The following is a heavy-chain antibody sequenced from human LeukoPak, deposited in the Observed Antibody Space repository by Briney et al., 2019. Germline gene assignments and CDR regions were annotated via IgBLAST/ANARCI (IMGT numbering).Heavy chain of an antibody. D-gene: IGHD2-21*02. CDR3: ARVRIGGYCGGDCYSPDY. V-gene: IGHV3-66*01. CDR1: GFTVSSNY. CDR2: IYSGGST. J-gene: IGHJ4*02. Sequence: PGGSLRLSCAASGFTVSSNYMSWVRQAPGKGLEWVSVIYSGGSTYYADSVKGRFTISRDNSKNTLYLQMNSLRAEDTAMYYCARVRIGGYCGGDCYSPDYWGQGTLVTVSS.